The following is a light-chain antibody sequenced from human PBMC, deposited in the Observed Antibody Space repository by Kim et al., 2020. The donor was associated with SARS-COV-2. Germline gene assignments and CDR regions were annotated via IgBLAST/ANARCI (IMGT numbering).Light chain of an antibody. Sequence: GQSLTIVFNGTSSDVGGYNYVSWYQQHPGKAPKLMIYDVSNRPSGVSNRFSGSKSGNTASLTISGLQAEDEADYYCSSYTSSSTGVFGGGTQLTVL. V-gene: IGLV2-14*03. J-gene: IGLJ2*01. CDR1: SSDVGGYNY. CDR3: SSYTSSSTGV. CDR2: DVS.